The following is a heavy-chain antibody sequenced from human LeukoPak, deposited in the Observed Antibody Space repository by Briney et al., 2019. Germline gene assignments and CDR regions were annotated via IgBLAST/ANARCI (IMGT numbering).Heavy chain of an antibody. CDR3: ARDLSYSLEY. D-gene: IGHD3-10*01. CDR2: IKGDGSST. V-gene: IGHV3-74*01. Sequence: QPGGSLRLSCAASGFTFNDYWMHWVRHAPGKGLVWVSRIKGDGSSTTYADSVKGRFTISRDNAKNTLYLQMNSLRAEDTAVYYCARDLSYSLEYWGQGTLVTVSS. J-gene: IGHJ4*02. CDR1: GFTFNDYW.